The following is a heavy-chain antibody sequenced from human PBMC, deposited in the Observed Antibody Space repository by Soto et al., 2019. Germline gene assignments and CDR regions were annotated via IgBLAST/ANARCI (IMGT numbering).Heavy chain of an antibody. D-gene: IGHD3-22*01. Sequence: GGSLRLSCAASGFTFSSYAMSWVRQAPGKGLEWVSAISGSGGSTYYADSVKGRFTISRDNSKNTLYLQMNSLRAEDTAVYYCAKLTYYYDSSGYYEKTYFDYWGQGTLVTVSS. J-gene: IGHJ4*02. CDR2: ISGSGGST. CDR1: GFTFSSYA. CDR3: AKLTYYYDSSGYYEKTYFDY. V-gene: IGHV3-23*01.